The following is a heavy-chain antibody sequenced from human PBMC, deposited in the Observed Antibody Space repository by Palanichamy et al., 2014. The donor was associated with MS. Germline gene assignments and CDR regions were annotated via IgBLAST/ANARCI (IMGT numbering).Heavy chain of an antibody. V-gene: IGHV3-66*01. D-gene: IGHD2/OR15-2a*01. CDR2: IYGDGTT. CDR3: ARNSIFDS. J-gene: IGHJ4*02. Sequence: QLVEVWGRALVRRRGVPSRLSCAASGFTVTSNYVSWVRQAPGKGLEWLSVIYGDGTTYYADSVEGRFIISRDNSKNTVFLQMNVLRSEDTAIYYCARNSIFDSWGQGTLVTVSP. CDR1: GFTVTSNY.